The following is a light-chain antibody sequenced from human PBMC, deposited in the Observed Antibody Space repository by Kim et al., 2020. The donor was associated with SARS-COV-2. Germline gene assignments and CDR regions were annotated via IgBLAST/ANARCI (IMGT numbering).Light chain of an antibody. CDR2: EVS. CDR3: SSYTSSNTWV. Sequence: QSALTQPASVSGSPGQSITISCTGTSSDVGGYNYVSWYQQHPGKAPKLLIYEVSNRPSGVSNRFSASKSANTASLTISGLQAEDEADYYCSSYTSSNTWVFGGGTQLTVL. V-gene: IGLV2-14*01. CDR1: SSDVGGYNY. J-gene: IGLJ3*02.